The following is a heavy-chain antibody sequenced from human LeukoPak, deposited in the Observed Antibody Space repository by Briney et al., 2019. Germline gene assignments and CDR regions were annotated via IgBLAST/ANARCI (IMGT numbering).Heavy chain of an antibody. D-gene: IGHD4-17*01. CDR1: GFTFSSYW. J-gene: IGHJ6*02. Sequence: GGSLRLSCAASGFTFSSYWMHWVRRTPGKGLVWVSHINSDGSSTNYADSVKGRFTISRDNSKNTLYLQMNSLRAEDTAVYYCARETLDYGDPTHYYYGMDVWGQGTTVTVSS. CDR2: INSDGSST. CDR3: ARETLDYGDPTHYYYGMDV. V-gene: IGHV3-74*01.